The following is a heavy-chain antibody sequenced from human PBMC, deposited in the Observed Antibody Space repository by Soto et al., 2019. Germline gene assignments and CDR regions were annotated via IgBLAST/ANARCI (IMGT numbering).Heavy chain of an antibody. D-gene: IGHD1-20*01. CDR1: GFTFSSYA. V-gene: IGHV3-23*01. Sequence: GSLRLSCAASGFTFSSYAMSWVRQAPGKGLEWVSAISGSGGSTYYADSVKGRFTISRDNSKNTLYLQMNSLRAEDTAVYYCAKRRLITGTTRTLIDYWGQGTLVTVSS. J-gene: IGHJ4*02. CDR2: ISGSGGST. CDR3: AKRRLITGTTRTLIDY.